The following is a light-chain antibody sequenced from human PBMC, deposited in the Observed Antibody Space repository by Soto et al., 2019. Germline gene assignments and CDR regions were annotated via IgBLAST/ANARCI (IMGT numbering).Light chain of an antibody. J-gene: IGLJ1*01. V-gene: IGLV2-14*01. CDR3: SSFTTTYFYV. Sequence: QSALPQPASLSVSPGQSITISCTGTGSEIGAYNSVSWYQQPPGKAPKLIIYGVYHRPSGVSTRFSASKSAYTASLTISGLQAEDEADYYCSSFTTTYFYVFGPGTKVTVL. CDR1: GSEIGAYNS. CDR2: GVY.